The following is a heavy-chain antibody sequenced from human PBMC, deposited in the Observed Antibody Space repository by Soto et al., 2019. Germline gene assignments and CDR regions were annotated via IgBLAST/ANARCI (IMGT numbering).Heavy chain of an antibody. CDR2: IYYSGST. CDR1: GGSISSSSYY. D-gene: IGHD5-12*01. CDR3: ARIPITVATTPTYYFDS. Sequence: PSETLSLTCTVSGGSISSSSYYWGWIRQPPGKGLEWIGSIYYSGSTNYNPSLKSRVTMSVDTSKNQFSLKLSSVTAADTAVYYCARIPITVATTPTYYFDSWGPGTLVTVS. V-gene: IGHV4-39*07. J-gene: IGHJ4*02.